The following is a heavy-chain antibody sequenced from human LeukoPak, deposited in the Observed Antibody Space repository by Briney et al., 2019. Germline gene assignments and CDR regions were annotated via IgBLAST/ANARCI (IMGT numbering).Heavy chain of an antibody. CDR1: GGSISSSSYY. Sequence: SETLSLTCTVSGGSISSSSYYWGWIRQPPGKGLEWIRSIYYSGSTYYNPSLKSRVTISVDTSKNQFSLKLSSVTAADTAVYYCARHVYDSSGYYYVGSFDYWGQGTLVTVSS. CDR2: IYYSGST. D-gene: IGHD3-22*01. V-gene: IGHV4-39*01. CDR3: ARHVYDSSGYYYVGSFDY. J-gene: IGHJ4*02.